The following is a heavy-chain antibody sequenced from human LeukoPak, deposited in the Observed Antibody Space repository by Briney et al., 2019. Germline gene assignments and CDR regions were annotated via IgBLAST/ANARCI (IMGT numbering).Heavy chain of an antibody. V-gene: IGHV3-30*18. CDR1: GFTFSNSA. CDR3: AKDMYYRGSGGYFNVDY. D-gene: IGHD3-10*01. Sequence: PGGSLRLSCAASGFTFSNSAMNWVRQAPGKGLEWVAVISYDGNNKYYSDSVKGRFTISRDNSKNTLYLQMNSLRAEDTAVYYCAKDMYYRGSGGYFNVDYWGQGTLVTVSS. J-gene: IGHJ4*02. CDR2: ISYDGNNK.